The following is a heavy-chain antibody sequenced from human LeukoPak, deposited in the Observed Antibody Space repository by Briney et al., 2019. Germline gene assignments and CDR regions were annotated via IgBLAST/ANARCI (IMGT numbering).Heavy chain of an antibody. D-gene: IGHD2-2*01. CDR3: ARAPVLTVPYHNPPDY. CDR1: GFTFSSYS. Sequence: HPGGSLRLSCAASGFTFSSYSMNWVRQAPGKGLEWVSYISSSSSTIYYADSVKGRFTISRDNAKNSLYLQMNSLRAEDTAVYYCARAPVLTVPYHNPPDYWGQGTLVTVSS. J-gene: IGHJ4*02. V-gene: IGHV3-48*04. CDR2: ISSSSSTI.